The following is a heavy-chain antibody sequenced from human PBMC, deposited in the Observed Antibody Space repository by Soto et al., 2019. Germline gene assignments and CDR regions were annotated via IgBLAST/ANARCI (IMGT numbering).Heavy chain of an antibody. D-gene: IGHD3-10*01. Sequence: SETLSLTCAVSGYSISSGYYWGWIRQPPGKGLEWIGSIYHSGSTYYNPSLKSRVTISVDTSKNQFSLKLSSVTAADTAVYYCARSYGSGSWGGYYYYGMDVWGQGTTVTLSS. V-gene: IGHV4-38-2*01. CDR3: ARSYGSGSWGGYYYYGMDV. J-gene: IGHJ6*02. CDR1: GYSISSGYY. CDR2: IYHSGST.